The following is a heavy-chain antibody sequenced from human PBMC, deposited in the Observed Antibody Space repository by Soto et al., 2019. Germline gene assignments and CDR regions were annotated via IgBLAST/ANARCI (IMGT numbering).Heavy chain of an antibody. Sequence: ASVKVSCKASGYTFTKYRISWVRQAAGQGLEWMGWISAYNGNTNYSQKLQGRVTNTTDTSTSTAYIALRSLRSDDTAVYYCARDRADIVLMVYAMGYYYYGMDVWGQGTTVTVSS. V-gene: IGHV1-18*01. J-gene: IGHJ6*02. CDR1: GYTFTKYR. CDR2: ISAYNGNT. D-gene: IGHD2-8*01. CDR3: ARDRADIVLMVYAMGYYYYGMDV.